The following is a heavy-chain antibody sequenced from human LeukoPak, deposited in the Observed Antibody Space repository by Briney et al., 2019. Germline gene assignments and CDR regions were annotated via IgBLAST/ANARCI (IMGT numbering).Heavy chain of an antibody. D-gene: IGHD3/OR15-3a*01. V-gene: IGHV3-11*01. CDR2: ISNSGYTM. Sequence: GGSLRLSCVASGFNLSDYYMNWIRQAPGKRPEWVSFISNSGYTMYYSDSVKGRFTISRDNAKNSLFLQMNSLRAEDTAVYYCARDGTGYYYYGMDVWGQGTTVTVSS. J-gene: IGHJ6*02. CDR1: GFNLSDYY. CDR3: ARDGTGYYYYGMDV.